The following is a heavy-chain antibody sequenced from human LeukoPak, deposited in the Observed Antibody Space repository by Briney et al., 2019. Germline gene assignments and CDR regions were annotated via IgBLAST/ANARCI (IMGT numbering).Heavy chain of an antibody. Sequence: GGSLRLSCAASGFTFAGYVMNWVRQAPGKGLEWVSGISGSGGSTYYADSVKGRVTISRNNSKNTVYLEMNSLRAEDTAIFNCAKSRGYGMDVWGQGTTVIVSS. CDR3: AKSRGYGMDV. J-gene: IGHJ6*02. D-gene: IGHD2-2*01. CDR2: ISGSGGST. V-gene: IGHV3-23*01. CDR1: GFTFAGYV.